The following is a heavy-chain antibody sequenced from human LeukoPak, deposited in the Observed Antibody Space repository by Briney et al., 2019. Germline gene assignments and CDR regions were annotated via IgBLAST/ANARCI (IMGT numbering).Heavy chain of an antibody. CDR3: ARDRDNNFDY. CDR2: IYHSGST. Sequence: SETLSLTCTVSGYSLSSGYYWGWIRPPPGKGLEWIGSIYHSGSTYYNPSLKSRVTISVDTSKNQFSLKLSSVTAADTAVYYCARDRDNNFDYWGQGTLVTVSS. J-gene: IGHJ4*02. CDR1: GYSLSSGYY. V-gene: IGHV4-38-2*02. D-gene: IGHD1-14*01.